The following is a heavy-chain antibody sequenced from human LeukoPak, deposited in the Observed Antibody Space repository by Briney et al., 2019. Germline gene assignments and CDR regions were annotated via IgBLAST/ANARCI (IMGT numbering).Heavy chain of an antibody. Sequence: GGSLRLSCAASGFTFSSYWMSWVRQAPGKGLEWVANIKQDGSEKYYVDSVKGRFTISRDNAKNSLYLQMSSLRAEDTAVYYCASMYYYGSGSYLPDWGQGTLVTVSS. D-gene: IGHD3-10*01. CDR2: IKQDGSEK. J-gene: IGHJ4*02. V-gene: IGHV3-7*01. CDR1: GFTFSSYW. CDR3: ASMYYYGSGSYLPD.